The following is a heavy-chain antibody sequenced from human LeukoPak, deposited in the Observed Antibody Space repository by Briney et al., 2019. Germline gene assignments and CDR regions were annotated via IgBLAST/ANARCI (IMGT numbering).Heavy chain of an antibody. Sequence: SETLSLTCTVSGGSISSYYWSWIRQPPGKGLEWIGYIYYSGSTNYNPSLKSRVTISVDTSKNQFSLKLSSATAADTAVYCCARGDFWCGYYYGMDVWGQGTTVTVSS. V-gene: IGHV4-59*01. J-gene: IGHJ6*02. CDR3: ARGDFWCGYYYGMDV. D-gene: IGHD3-3*01. CDR2: IYYSGST. CDR1: GGSISSYY.